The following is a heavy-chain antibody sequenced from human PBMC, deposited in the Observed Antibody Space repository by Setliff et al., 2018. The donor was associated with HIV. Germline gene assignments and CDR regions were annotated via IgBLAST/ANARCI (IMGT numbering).Heavy chain of an antibody. D-gene: IGHD6-19*01. J-gene: IGHJ4*02. Sequence: GASVKVSCKASGYTFTGYYMHWVRQAPGQGLEWMGWINPNSGGTNYAQKFQGRVTMTRDTSISTAYMELSRLRSDDTAVYYCARGPPGYSSGWYFDYWGQGTLVTVSS. V-gene: IGHV1-2*02. CDR1: GYTFTGYY. CDR2: INPNSGGT. CDR3: ARGPPGYSSGWYFDY.